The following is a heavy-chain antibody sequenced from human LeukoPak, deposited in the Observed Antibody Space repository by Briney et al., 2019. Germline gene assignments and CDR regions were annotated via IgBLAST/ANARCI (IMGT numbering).Heavy chain of an antibody. J-gene: IGHJ3*02. Sequence: SETLSLTCTVSGYSISSGYYWGWIRQPPGKGLEWIGEIYHSGSTNYNPSLKSRVTISVDKSKNQFSLKLSSVTAADTTVYYCARSMDYYDSSGDAFDIWGQGTMVTVSS. D-gene: IGHD3-22*01. CDR3: ARSMDYYDSSGDAFDI. V-gene: IGHV4-38-2*02. CDR1: GYSISSGYY. CDR2: IYHSGST.